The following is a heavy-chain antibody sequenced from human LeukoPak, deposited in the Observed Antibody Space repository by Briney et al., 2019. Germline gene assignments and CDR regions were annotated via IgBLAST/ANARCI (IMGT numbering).Heavy chain of an antibody. V-gene: IGHV3-15*01. J-gene: IGHJ5*02. Sequence: GGSLRLSCAGSGFTFSNAWVSWVRQAPGKGLQWVGRIKSKTDGGTIDYAAPVKGRFTISRDDSKSTVYLQMNSLKTDDTAVYYYTMEGAWGQGTLVTVSS. D-gene: IGHD3-3*01. CDR2: IKSKTDGGTI. CDR1: GFTFSNAW. CDR3: TMEGA.